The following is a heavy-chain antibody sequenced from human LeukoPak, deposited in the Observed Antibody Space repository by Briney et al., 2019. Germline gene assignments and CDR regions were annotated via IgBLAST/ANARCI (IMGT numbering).Heavy chain of an antibody. CDR3: AIGYSGYDSSSAY. J-gene: IGHJ4*02. Sequence: SETLSLTCAVYGGSFSGYYWSWIRQPPGKGLEWIGEINHSGSTNYNPSLKSRVTISVDTSKNQFSLKLSSVTAADTAVYYCAIGYSGYDSSSAYWGQGTLVTVSS. D-gene: IGHD5-12*01. CDR1: GGSFSGYY. CDR2: INHSGST. V-gene: IGHV4-34*01.